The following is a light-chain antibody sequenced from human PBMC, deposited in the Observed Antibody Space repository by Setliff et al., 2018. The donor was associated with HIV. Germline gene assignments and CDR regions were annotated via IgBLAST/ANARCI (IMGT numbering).Light chain of an antibody. CDR2: EVN. Sequence: SALTQPPSVSGSPGQSVTISCTGTSSDVGSYNRVSWYQQPPGTAPKLMIYEVNNRPSGVPDRFSGSKSGNTASLTTSGLQAEDEADYYCSSYTSISTYVFGTGTKVTVL. V-gene: IGLV2-18*03. CDR3: SSYTSISTYV. J-gene: IGLJ1*01. CDR1: SSDVGSYNR.